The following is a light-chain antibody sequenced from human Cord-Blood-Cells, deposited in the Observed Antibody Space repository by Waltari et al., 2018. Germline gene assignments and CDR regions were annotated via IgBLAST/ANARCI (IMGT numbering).Light chain of an antibody. V-gene: IGKV1-39*01. CDR1: QSISSY. CDR2: AAS. Sequence: DIQMTQSPSSLSASVGDRVTITCRASQSISSYLNWYQQKPGKAPKLLIYAASSLQRGVPSRFSGSGSATDFTLTISSLQPEDFATYYCQQSYSTPVVFGQGTKVEIK. J-gene: IGKJ1*01. CDR3: QQSYSTPVV.